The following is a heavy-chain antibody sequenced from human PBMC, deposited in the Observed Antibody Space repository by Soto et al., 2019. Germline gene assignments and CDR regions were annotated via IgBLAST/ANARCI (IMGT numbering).Heavy chain of an antibody. Sequence: SETLSLTCTVSGGSISHFYWSWIRQPPGKGLEWIGEINHSGSTNYNPSLKSRVTISVDTSKNQFSLKLSSVTAADTAVYYCARVPDVWGQGTTVTVSS. V-gene: IGHV4-34*01. CDR3: ARVPDV. CDR2: INHSGST. J-gene: IGHJ6*02. CDR1: GGSISHFY.